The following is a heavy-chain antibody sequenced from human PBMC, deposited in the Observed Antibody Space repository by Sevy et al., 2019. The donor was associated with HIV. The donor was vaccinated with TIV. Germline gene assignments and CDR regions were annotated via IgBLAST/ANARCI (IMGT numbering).Heavy chain of an antibody. CDR2: TSYDGSHK. Sequence: AGSLRLSCAASGFIFSNFAMHWVRQAPGKGLEWVAVTSYDGSHKYYADSVKGRFTVSRDNSRNILSLEMNSLRRDDTAVYYCARGENNDEFFQYWGQGTLVTVSS. CDR3: ARGENNDEFFQY. D-gene: IGHD1-26*01. V-gene: IGHV3-30*04. CDR1: GFIFSNFA. J-gene: IGHJ1*01.